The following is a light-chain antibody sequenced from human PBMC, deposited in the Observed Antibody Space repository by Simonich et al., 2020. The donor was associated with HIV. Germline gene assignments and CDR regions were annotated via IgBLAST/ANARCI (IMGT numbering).Light chain of an antibody. V-gene: IGLV2-11*01. J-gene: IGLJ2*01. CDR3: CSYAGSYIFVV. CDR2: DVT. CDR1: SNNIVSYNR. Sequence: QSALTQPPSVSGSPGLSVTISCTGTSNNIVSYNRVSWYQHHPGKAPKLLIYDVTKRPAGVPDRFSGSKSGNTASLTISGLQAEDEAEYYCCSYAGSYIFVVFGGGTKLTVL.